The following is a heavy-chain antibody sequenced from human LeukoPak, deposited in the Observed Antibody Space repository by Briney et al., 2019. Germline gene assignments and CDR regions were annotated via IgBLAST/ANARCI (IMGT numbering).Heavy chain of an antibody. D-gene: IGHD6-13*01. J-gene: IGHJ3*02. V-gene: IGHV3-66*01. CDR1: GFTVSSNY. CDR2: IYSGGST. CDR3: AREMAAGHYHDAFDI. Sequence: GGSLRLSCAASGFTVSSNYMSWVREAPGKGLEWVSVIYSGGSTYYADSVKGRFTISRDNSKNTLYLQMNSLRAEDTAVYYCAREMAAGHYHDAFDIWGQGTMVTVSS.